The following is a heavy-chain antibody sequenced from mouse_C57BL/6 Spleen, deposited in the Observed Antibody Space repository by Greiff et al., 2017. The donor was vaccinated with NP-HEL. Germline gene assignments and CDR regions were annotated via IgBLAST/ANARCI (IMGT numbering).Heavy chain of an antibody. J-gene: IGHJ1*03. CDR2: IYPGSGNT. CDR3: ARCYGSSYEGYFDV. V-gene: IGHV1-76*01. CDR1: GYTFTDYY. D-gene: IGHD1-1*01. Sequence: QVHVKQSGAELVRPGASVKLSCKASGYTFTDYYINWVKQRPGQGLEWIARIYPGSGNTYYNEKFKGKATLTAEKSSSTAYMQLSSLTSEDSAVYFGARCYGSSYEGYFDVWGTGTTVTVSS.